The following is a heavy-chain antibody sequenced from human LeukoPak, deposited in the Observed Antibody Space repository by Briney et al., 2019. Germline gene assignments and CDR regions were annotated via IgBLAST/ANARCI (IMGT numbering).Heavy chain of an antibody. J-gene: IGHJ6*03. CDR3: TSDYGLYYYYMAL. D-gene: IGHD4/OR15-4a*01. CDR1: GYTFTGYY. Sequence: ASVKVSCKASGYTFTGYYMHWVRQAPGQGLEWMGWINPNSGGTNYAQKFQGRVTMTRDTSISTAYMELSRLRSDDTAVYYCTSDYGLYYYYMALWGKGTTVTVS. CDR2: INPNSGGT. V-gene: IGHV1-2*02.